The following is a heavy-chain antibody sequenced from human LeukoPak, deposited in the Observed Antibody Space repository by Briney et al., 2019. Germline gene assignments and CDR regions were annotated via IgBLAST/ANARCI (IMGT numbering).Heavy chain of an antibody. CDR2: ISGSGGGT. D-gene: IGHD2/OR15-2a*01. Sequence: GGSLILSCAASGFTFSSYAMNWVRQAPGKGLEWVSTISGSGGGTYYADSVKGRFTISRDNSKNTLYLQMNSLGAEDTAVYYCAKRTSIVGQNFDYWGQGTLVTVSS. CDR3: AKRTSIVGQNFDY. CDR1: GFTFSSYA. V-gene: IGHV3-23*01. J-gene: IGHJ4*02.